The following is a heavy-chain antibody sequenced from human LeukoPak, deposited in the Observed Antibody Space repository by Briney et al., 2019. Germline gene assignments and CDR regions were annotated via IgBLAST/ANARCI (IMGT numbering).Heavy chain of an antibody. D-gene: IGHD5-24*01. Sequence: GGSLRLSCAASGFTFGDYSMNWVRQAPGKGLEWISYIGIDSGNTNYADSVKGRFTISGDRAKNSLYLQMNSLRVEDTAVYYCARDYKYAFDNWGQGTLVTVSS. V-gene: IGHV3-48*01. CDR3: ARDYKYAFDN. J-gene: IGHJ4*02. CDR2: IGIDSGNT. CDR1: GFTFGDYS.